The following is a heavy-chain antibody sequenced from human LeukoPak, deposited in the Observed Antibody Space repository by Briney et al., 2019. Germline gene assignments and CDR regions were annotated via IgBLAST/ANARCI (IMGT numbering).Heavy chain of an antibody. V-gene: IGHV3-11*04. CDR3: ARGSYCSGGSCYVFDY. CDR1: GFTFSDYY. Sequence: GGSLRLSWAASGFTFSDYYMSWIRQAPGKGLEWVSYISSSGSTIYYADSVKGRFTISRDNAKNSLYLQMNSLRAEDTAVYYCARGSYCSGGSCYVFDYWGQGTLVTVSS. D-gene: IGHD2-15*01. J-gene: IGHJ4*02. CDR2: ISSSGSTI.